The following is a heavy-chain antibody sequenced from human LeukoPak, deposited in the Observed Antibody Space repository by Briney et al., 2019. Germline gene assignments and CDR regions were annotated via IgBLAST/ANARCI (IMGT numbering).Heavy chain of an antibody. CDR1: GFTFSSYG. D-gene: IGHD6-13*01. V-gene: IGHV3-30*19. CDR3: ASLSAYSSSWERYYYYGMDV. J-gene: IGHJ6*02. CDR2: ISYDGSNK. Sequence: HAGGSLRLSCAASGFTFSSYGMHWVRQAPGKGLEWVAVISYDGSNKYYADSVKGRFTISRDNSKNTLYLQMNSLRAEDTAVYYCASLSAYSSSWERYYYYGMDVWGQGTTVTVSS.